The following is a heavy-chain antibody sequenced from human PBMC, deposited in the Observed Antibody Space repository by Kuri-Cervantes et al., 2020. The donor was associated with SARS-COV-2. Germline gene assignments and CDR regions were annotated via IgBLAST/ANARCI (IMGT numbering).Heavy chain of an antibody. Sequence: GESLKISCAGSGFIFSSYYMNWVRLAPGKRLEWVSIIYDDDTTDYADSVKGRFTISRDNSKNTLYLQMNNLRAEDTAVYYCARDLGNNWNDPFDYWGQGTLVTVSS. V-gene: IGHV3-53*01. CDR2: IYDDDTT. D-gene: IGHD1-20*01. CDR3: ARDLGNNWNDPFDY. CDR1: GFIFSSYY. J-gene: IGHJ4*02.